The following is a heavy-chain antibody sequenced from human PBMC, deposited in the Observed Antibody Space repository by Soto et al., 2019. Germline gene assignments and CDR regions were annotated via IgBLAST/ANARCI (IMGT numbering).Heavy chain of an antibody. CDR2: VYYSGTT. Sequence: SETLSLTCTVSGGSIDSGDYYWSWIRQPPGKGLEWIAYVYYSGTTNYNPFLTSRVTLSLDKSKNQFSRKMNSVTAADTAVYYCARDLSAPPNEFAPWGQGSLVIV. CDR3: ARDLSAPPNEFAP. J-gene: IGHJ5*02. CDR1: GGSIDSGDYY. D-gene: IGHD1-1*01. V-gene: IGHV4-61*08.